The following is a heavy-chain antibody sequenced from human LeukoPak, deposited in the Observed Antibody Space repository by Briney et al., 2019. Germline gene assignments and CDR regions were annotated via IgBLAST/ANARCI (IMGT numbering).Heavy chain of an antibody. Sequence: SETLSLTCTVSGGSISSSSYYWGWIRQPPGKGLEWIGSIYYSGSTYYNPSLKSRVTISVDTSKNQFSLKLSSVTAADTAVYYCARFSSGGTGYWGQGTLVTVSS. CDR2: IYYSGST. CDR3: ARFSSGGTGY. D-gene: IGHD2-15*01. J-gene: IGHJ4*02. CDR1: GGSISSSSYY. V-gene: IGHV4-39*07.